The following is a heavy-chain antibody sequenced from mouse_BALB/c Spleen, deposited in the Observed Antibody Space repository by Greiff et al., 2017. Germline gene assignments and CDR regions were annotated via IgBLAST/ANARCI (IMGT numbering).Heavy chain of an antibody. CDR1: GFDFSRYW. CDR2: INPDSSTI. J-gene: IGHJ2*01. CDR3: AREEDYYGSTPYYFDY. Sequence: EVKLLESGGGLVQPGGSLKLSCAASGFDFSRYWMSWVRQAPGKGLEWIGEINPDSSTINYTPSLKDKFIISRDNAKNTLYLQMSKVRSEDTALYYCAREEDYYGSTPYYFDYWGQGTTLTVSS. D-gene: IGHD1-1*01. V-gene: IGHV4-1*02.